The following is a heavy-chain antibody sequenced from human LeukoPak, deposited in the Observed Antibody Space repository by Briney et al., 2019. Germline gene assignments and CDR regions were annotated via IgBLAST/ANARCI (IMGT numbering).Heavy chain of an antibody. Sequence: ASVKVSCKASGYTFTGYYMHWVRQAPGQGLEWMGWINPNSGGTNYAQKFQGRATMTRDTSTNTAYMEMRSLRSDDTAVYFCARDANSYTSPSDFWGQGTLVTVSS. CDR1: GYTFTGYY. CDR3: ARDANSYTSPSDF. V-gene: IGHV1-2*02. J-gene: IGHJ4*02. CDR2: INPNSGGT. D-gene: IGHD3-16*01.